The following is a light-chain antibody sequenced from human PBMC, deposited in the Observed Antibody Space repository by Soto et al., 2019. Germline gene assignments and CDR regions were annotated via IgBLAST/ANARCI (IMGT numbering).Light chain of an antibody. Sequence: IVLTQSPATLSSSPGDRVTLSCRASQSVSSYFAWYQQKPGQAPRLLIYDTSKRATGIPARFSGTGSGTDFTLTISSLEPEDFAVYYCQQRSNWPYTFGQGTKLEVK. V-gene: IGKV3-11*01. CDR3: QQRSNWPYT. J-gene: IGKJ2*01. CDR2: DTS. CDR1: QSVSSY.